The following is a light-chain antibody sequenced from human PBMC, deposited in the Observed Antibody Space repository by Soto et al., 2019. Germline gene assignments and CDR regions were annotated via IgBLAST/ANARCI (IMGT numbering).Light chain of an antibody. J-gene: IGLJ3*02. CDR2: EVS. V-gene: IGLV2-14*01. CDR3: SSYTASGTQV. Sequence: QSVLTQPASVSGSPGQSITISCTGTSSDVGYYNYVSWYQHHPGKVPKLMIYEVSNRPSGVSNRFSGSKSGNTASLTISGVQAEDEADYYCSSYTASGTQVFGGGTKLTVL. CDR1: SSDVGYYNY.